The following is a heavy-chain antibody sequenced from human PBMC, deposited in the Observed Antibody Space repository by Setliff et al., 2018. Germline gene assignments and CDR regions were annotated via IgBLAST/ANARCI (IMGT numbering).Heavy chain of an antibody. V-gene: IGHV1-46*01. J-gene: IGHJ6*03. Sequence: GASVKVSCKASGYTFTSYYMHWVRQAPGQGLEWMGIINPSGGSTSYAQKFQGRVTMTRDTSTSTVYMELSSLRSEDTAVYYCARVFCSSTSCSFYHYYYYMDVWGKGTTVTVSS. CDR3: ARVFCSSTSCSFYHYYYYMDV. CDR1: GYTFTSYY. CDR2: INPSGGST. D-gene: IGHD2-2*01.